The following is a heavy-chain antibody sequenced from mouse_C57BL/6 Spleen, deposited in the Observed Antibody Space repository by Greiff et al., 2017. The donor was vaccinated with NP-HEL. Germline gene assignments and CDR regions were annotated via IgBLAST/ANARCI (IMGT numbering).Heavy chain of an antibody. V-gene: IGHV5-17*01. CDR1: GFTFSDYG. CDR3: ARATTVPFAY. Sequence: EVKLMESGGGLVKPGGSLKLSCAASGFTFSDYGMHWVRQAPEKGLEWVAYISSGSSTIYYADTVKGRFTISRDNAKNTLFLQMTSLRSEDTAMYYCARATTVPFAYWGQGTLVTVSA. J-gene: IGHJ3*01. D-gene: IGHD1-1*01. CDR2: ISSGSSTI.